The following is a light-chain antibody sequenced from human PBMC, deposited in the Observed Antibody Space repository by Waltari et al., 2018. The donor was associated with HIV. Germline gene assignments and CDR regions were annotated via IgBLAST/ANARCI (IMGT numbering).Light chain of an antibody. V-gene: IGLV2-14*01. J-gene: IGLJ3*02. CDR2: KVD. CDR3: ASYTANDTVM. CDR1: DSDFGFYNF. Sequence: SGLTQPASVSGFPGQSITISCTGADSDFGFYNFVSWYHHTPGKVPKVILSKVDSRASGVSDRFSGSKSGNTASLTISGLRTEDEGVYFCASYTANDTVMFAGGTTVTVL.